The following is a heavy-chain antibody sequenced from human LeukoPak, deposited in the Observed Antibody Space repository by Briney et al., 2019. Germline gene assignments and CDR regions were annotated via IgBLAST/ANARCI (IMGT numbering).Heavy chain of an antibody. D-gene: IGHD5-24*01. CDR2: IYSGGST. V-gene: IGHV3-66*01. CDR3: ARRDGYIFRNWYFDL. Sequence: GGSLRLSCAASGFTFSNYAMSWVRQAPGKGLEWVSVIYSGGSTYYADSVKGRFTISRDNSKNTLYLQMNSLRAEDTAVYYCARRDGYIFRNWYFDLWGRGTLVTVSS. CDR1: GFTFSNYA. J-gene: IGHJ2*01.